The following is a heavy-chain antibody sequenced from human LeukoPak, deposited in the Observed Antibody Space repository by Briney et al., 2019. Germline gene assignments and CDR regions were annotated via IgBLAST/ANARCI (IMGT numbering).Heavy chain of an antibody. CDR2: SRNKADSYTA. CDR1: GFTFSDSY. D-gene: IGHD6-13*01. J-gene: IGHJ4*02. V-gene: IGHV3-72*01. CDR3: ATSSWYRLAY. Sequence: GGSLRLSCAASGFTFSDSYMFWVRQAPGKGLEWVGRSRNKADSYTAEYAASVKGRFTISRDESKNSLYLQISSLETEDAAVYYCATSSWYRLAYLVQGSLVTVSS.